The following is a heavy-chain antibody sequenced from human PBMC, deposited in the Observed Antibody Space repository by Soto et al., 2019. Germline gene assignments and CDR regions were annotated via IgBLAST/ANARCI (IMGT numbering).Heavy chain of an antibody. CDR2: ISGSGDTT. V-gene: IGHV3-23*01. D-gene: IGHD5-18*01. Sequence: PGGSLRLSCAASGFTFSSYMMSWVRQAPGKGLEWVSGISGSGDTTFYPDSVKGRFTISRDNSKNTVYLQMNSLRAEDAAVYYCAKPRGYTYGYFDYWGRGTLVTVPQ. CDR3: AKPRGYTYGYFDY. CDR1: GFTFSSYM. J-gene: IGHJ4*02.